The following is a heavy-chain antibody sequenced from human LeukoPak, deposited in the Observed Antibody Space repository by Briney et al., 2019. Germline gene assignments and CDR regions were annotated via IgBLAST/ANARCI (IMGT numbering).Heavy chain of an antibody. CDR2: TYDSGYT. J-gene: IGHJ4*02. CDR3: ARVMGSGWTGFDY. CDR1: GGSITNYY. Sequence: SETLSLTCTVSGGSITNYYWTWIRQPPGKGLEWIGYTYDSGYTSYNPSLKSRVTISVDTSKNQFSLRVSSLTAADTAVYYCARVMGSGWTGFDYWGQGTLVTVSS. V-gene: IGHV4-59*01. D-gene: IGHD6-19*01.